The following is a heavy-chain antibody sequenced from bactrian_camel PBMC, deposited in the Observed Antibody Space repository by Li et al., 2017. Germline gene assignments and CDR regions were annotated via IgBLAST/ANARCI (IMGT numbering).Heavy chain of an antibody. Sequence: HVQLVESGGGSAQPGGSLRLSCTATGFTFEDVHAAWYRQAPGRRCELVSAFYRDGDTYYSRSVKGRFTISRDNDKRRVYLQMNSLKPEDTAMYYCAASGSLSWGNLQYWLLREVTYTYWGQGTQVTVS. CDR3: AASGSLSWGNLQYWLLREVTYTY. CDR2: FYRDGDT. J-gene: IGHJ4*01. D-gene: IGHD1*01. V-gene: IGHV3S9*01. CDR1: GFTFEDVH.